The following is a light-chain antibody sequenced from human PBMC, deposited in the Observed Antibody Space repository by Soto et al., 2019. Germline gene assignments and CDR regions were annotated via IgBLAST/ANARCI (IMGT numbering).Light chain of an antibody. Sequence: QSALTQPASVSGSPGQSITIPCTGTSSDVGGYNSVSWYQQHPGKAPKLMIYDVSNRPSGASNRFSGSKSANTASLTISGLQAEDEADYYCRSYSSSTSPYVFGTGTKVTVL. CDR3: RSYSSSTSPYV. CDR1: SSDVGGYNS. V-gene: IGLV2-14*01. CDR2: DVS. J-gene: IGLJ1*01.